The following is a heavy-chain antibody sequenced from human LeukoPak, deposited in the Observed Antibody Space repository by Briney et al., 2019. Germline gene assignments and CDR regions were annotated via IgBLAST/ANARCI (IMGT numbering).Heavy chain of an antibody. V-gene: IGHV1-2*02. CDR1: GYTFTGYY. D-gene: IGHD2-21*01. CDR2: INPNSGGT. Sequence: ASVKVSCKASGYTFTGYYMHWVRQAPGQGLEWMGWINPNSGGTNYAQKFQGRVTMTRDTSISTAYMELSRLRSDDTAVYYCARVSGGDCLGAFDIWGQGTMVTVSS. J-gene: IGHJ3*02. CDR3: ARVSGGDCLGAFDI.